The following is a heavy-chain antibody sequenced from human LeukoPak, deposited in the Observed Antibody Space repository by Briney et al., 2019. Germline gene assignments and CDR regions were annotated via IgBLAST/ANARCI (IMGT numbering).Heavy chain of an antibody. CDR2: IYYSGST. D-gene: IGHD3-10*01. J-gene: IGHJ4*02. CDR3: ARDGYYGSGSYSRVLDY. CDR1: GGSFSGYY. V-gene: IGHV4-34*01. Sequence: SETLSLTCAVYGGSFSGYYWGWIRQPPGKGLEWIGSIYYSGSTYYNPSLKSRVTISVDTSKNQFSLKLSSVTAADTAVYYCARDGYYGSGSYSRVLDYWGQGTLVTVSS.